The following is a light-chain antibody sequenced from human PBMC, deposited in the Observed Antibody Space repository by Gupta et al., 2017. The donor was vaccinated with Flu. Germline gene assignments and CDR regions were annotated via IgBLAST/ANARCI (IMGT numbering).Light chain of an antibody. CDR3: QQYHTLPT. V-gene: IGKV1-33*01. CDR2: DAS. J-gene: IGKJ1*01. Sequence: GDRVTITCQASQDIMSYLNWYQQKPGKAPKLLIYDASNLQKGVPSRFRGSGSGTEFTLTISSLQSEDIASYYCQQYHTLPTFGQGTRVDIK. CDR1: QDIMSY.